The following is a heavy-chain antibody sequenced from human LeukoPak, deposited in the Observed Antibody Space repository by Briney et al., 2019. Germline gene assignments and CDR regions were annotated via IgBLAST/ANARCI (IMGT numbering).Heavy chain of an antibody. CDR3: ARADCSSTSCYDYYYYGMDV. V-gene: IGHV3-48*01. J-gene: IGHJ6*02. CDR1: GFTFSSYS. CDR2: ISSSSSTI. Sequence: GGSLRLSCAAFGFTFSSYSMNWVRQAPGKGLEWVSYISSSSSTIYYADSVKGRFTISRDNAKNSLYLQMNSLRAEDTAVYYCARADCSSTSCYDYYYYGMDVWGQGTTVTVSS. D-gene: IGHD2-2*01.